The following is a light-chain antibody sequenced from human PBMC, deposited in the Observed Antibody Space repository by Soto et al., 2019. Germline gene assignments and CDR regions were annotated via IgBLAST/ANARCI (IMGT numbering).Light chain of an antibody. V-gene: IGKV3-20*01. CDR3: QQYVHWPPGA. Sequence: EIVLTQSPGTLSLSPGETATLSCRASQTVNSDYLAWFQQRPGQAPRLLIFATSRRATDIPDRFSGSGSGTDFTLAIRRLEPEDFAVYYCQQYVHWPPGAFGQGTTVEIK. J-gene: IGKJ1*01. CDR2: ATS. CDR1: QTVNSDY.